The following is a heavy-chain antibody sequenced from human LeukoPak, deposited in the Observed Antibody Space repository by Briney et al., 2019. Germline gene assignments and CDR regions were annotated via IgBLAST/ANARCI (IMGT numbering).Heavy chain of an antibody. CDR1: GGSISSSSYY. CDR2: IYYSGST. Sequence: PSETLSLTCTVSGGSISSSSYYWGWIRQPPGTGLEWIGSIYYSGSTYYNPSLKSRVTISVDTSKNQFSLKLSSVTAADTAVYCCARRVRREIQLWSTRTSYYFDYWGQGTLVTVSS. D-gene: IGHD5-18*01. J-gene: IGHJ4*02. V-gene: IGHV4-39*07. CDR3: ARRVRREIQLWSTRTSYYFDY.